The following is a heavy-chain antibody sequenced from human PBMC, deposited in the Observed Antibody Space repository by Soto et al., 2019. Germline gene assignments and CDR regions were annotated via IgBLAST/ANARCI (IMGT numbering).Heavy chain of an antibody. CDR1: GFTFSSYA. CDR2: ISYDGSNK. J-gene: IGHJ4*02. CDR3: ARGPSSLTRFDY. V-gene: IGHV3-30-3*01. D-gene: IGHD2-2*01. Sequence: WGSLRLSCAASGFTFSSYAMHWVRQAPGKGLGWVAVISYDGSNKYYVDSVKGRFTISRDNSKNTLYLQMNSLRAEDTAVYYCARGPSSLTRFDYWGQGTLVTVSS.